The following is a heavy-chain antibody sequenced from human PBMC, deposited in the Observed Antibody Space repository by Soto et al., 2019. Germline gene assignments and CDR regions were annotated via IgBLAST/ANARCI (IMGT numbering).Heavy chain of an antibody. V-gene: IGHV1-18*01. D-gene: IGHD3-10*01. CDR2: ISAYNGNT. CDR1: GYTFTSYG. CDR3: ARDLRDDYYGSGSCYRTPLSYYGMDV. Sequence: ASVKVSCKASGYTFTSYGITWVRQAPGQGLEWMGWISAYNGNTNYAQKLQGRVTMTTDTSTSTAYMELRSLRSDDTAVYYCARDLRDDYYGSGSCYRTPLSYYGMDVWGQGTTVTVSS. J-gene: IGHJ6*02.